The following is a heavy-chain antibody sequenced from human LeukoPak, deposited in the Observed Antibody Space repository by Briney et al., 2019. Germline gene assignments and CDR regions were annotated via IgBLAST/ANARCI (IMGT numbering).Heavy chain of an antibody. J-gene: IGHJ6*03. CDR1: GFTFSSYS. CDR3: ARVSGGYCSSTSCYNYYYYYMDV. CDR2: ISSSSSYI. Sequence: NPGGSLRLSCAASGFTFSSYSMNWVRQAPGKGLEWVSSISSSSSYIYYADSVKGRFTISSDNAKNSLYLQMNSLRAEDTAVYYCARVSGGYCSSTSCYNYYYYYMDVWGKGTTVTVSS. V-gene: IGHV3-21*01. D-gene: IGHD2-2*02.